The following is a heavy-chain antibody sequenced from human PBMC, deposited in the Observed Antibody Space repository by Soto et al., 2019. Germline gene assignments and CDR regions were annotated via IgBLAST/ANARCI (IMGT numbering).Heavy chain of an antibody. V-gene: IGHV2-26*01. CDR1: GFSLSNDRMG. CDR2: IFSNDAK. CDR3: ARIVSGYTYGRRSYYFDY. D-gene: IGHD2-15*01. J-gene: IGHJ4*02. Sequence: QVTLKESGPVLVKPTETLTLTCTVSGFSLSNDRMGVSWIRQPPGKALEWLAHIFSNDAKSYSTSLKSGLTISKDTSKSQVVLTMINVGPVDTATYYCARIVSGYTYGRRSYYFDYWGQGSLVTVSS.